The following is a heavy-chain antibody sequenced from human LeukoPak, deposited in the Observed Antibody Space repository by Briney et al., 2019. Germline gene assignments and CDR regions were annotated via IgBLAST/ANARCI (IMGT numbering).Heavy chain of an antibody. CDR2: ISAYNGNT. J-gene: IGHJ4*02. V-gene: IGHV1-18*01. CDR3: ARDWFPAAATRSFDY. CDR1: GYTFTSYG. Sequence: ASVKVSCKASGYTFTSYGISWVRQAPGQGLEWMGWISAYNGNTNYAQKLQGRVTMTTDTSTSTAYMELRSLRSEDTAVYYCARDWFPAAATRSFDYWGQGTLVTVSS. D-gene: IGHD6-13*01.